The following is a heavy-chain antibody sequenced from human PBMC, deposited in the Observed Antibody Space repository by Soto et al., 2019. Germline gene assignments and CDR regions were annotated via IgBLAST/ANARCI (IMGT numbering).Heavy chain of an antibody. CDR1: GGSISSSSYY. Sequence: QLQLQESGPGLVKPSETLSLTCTVSGGSISSSSYYWGWIRQPPGKGLEWIGSIYYSGSTYYNPSLKSRVTIPVDTSKNPFSLKLSSVTAADTAVYYCARRGGSGSYSPKNWFDPWGQGTLVTVSS. V-gene: IGHV4-39*01. CDR3: ARRGGSGSYSPKNWFDP. CDR2: IYYSGST. D-gene: IGHD3-10*01. J-gene: IGHJ5*02.